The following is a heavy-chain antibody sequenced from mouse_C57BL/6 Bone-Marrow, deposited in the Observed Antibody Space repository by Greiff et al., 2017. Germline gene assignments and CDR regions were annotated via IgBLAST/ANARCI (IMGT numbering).Heavy chain of an antibody. CDR2: IDPETGGT. D-gene: IGHD1-1*01. J-gene: IGHJ2*01. Sequence: VQLQQSGAELVRPGASVTLSCKASGYTFTDYEMHWVKQTPVHGLEWIGAIDPETGGTAYNQKFKGKAILTADKSSSTAYMELRSLTSEDSAVYYCTRRGTTVVAGDYFDYWGQGTTLTVSS. V-gene: IGHV1-15*01. CDR1: GYTFTDYE. CDR3: TRRGTTVVAGDYFDY.